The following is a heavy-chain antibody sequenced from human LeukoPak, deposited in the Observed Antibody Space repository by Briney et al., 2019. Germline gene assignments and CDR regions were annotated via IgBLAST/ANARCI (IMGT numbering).Heavy chain of an antibody. CDR3: ARVVYSGYDFRGAMDV. D-gene: IGHD5-12*01. V-gene: IGHV4-59*01. CDR2: IYYSGSS. J-gene: IGHJ6*03. Sequence: PSETLSLTCTVSGGSISNYYWSWIRQPPGKGLEWIGYIYYSGSSNSNPSLKSRVTISVDTSKNQFSLKLSSVTAADTAVYYCARVVYSGYDFRGAMDVWGKGTTVTVSS. CDR1: GGSISNYY.